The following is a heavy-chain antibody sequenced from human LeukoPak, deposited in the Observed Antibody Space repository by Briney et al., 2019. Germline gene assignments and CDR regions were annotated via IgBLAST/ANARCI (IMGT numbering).Heavy chain of an antibody. J-gene: IGHJ4*02. CDR1: GFTFSSYS. Sequence: PGGSLRLSCAASGFTFSSYSMNWARQAPGKGLEWVSYISSSSSTIYYADSVKGRFTISRDNAKNSLYLQMNSLRAEDTAVYYCAREPTRGGDYWGQGTLVTVSS. V-gene: IGHV3-48*01. D-gene: IGHD3-16*01. CDR3: AREPTRGGDY. CDR2: ISSSSSTI.